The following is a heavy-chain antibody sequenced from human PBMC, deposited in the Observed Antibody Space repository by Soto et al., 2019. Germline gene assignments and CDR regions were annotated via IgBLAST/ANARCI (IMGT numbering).Heavy chain of an antibody. Sequence: GGFLRLSCAASGFTFSSYAMHWVRQAPGKGLEWVAVISYDGSNKYYADSVKGRFTISRDNSKNTLYLQMNSLRAEDTAVYYCARDRLRYNWNEFPYYYYGMDVWGQGTTVTVSS. J-gene: IGHJ6*02. V-gene: IGHV3-30*01. CDR2: ISYDGSNK. CDR3: ARDRLRYNWNEFPYYYYGMDV. D-gene: IGHD1-1*01. CDR1: GFTFSSYA.